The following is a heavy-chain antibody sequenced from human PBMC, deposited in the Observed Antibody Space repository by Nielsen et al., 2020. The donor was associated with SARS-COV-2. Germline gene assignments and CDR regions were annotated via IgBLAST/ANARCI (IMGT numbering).Heavy chain of an antibody. CDR2: ISYDGSNK. D-gene: IGHD4-17*01. CDR3: ARERGYGDYDGLLETFDP. V-gene: IGHV3-30*03. Sequence: GESLKISCAASGITFSNYGMHWVRQAPGKGLEWVAVISYDGSNKFYADSVKGRFTISRDNSKNTLYLQMNSLRAEDTAVYYCARERGYGDYDGLLETFDPWGQGTLVTVSS. J-gene: IGHJ5*02. CDR1: GITFSNYG.